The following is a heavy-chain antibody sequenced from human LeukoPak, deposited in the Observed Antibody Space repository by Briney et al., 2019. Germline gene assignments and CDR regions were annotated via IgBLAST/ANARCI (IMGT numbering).Heavy chain of an antibody. CDR2: IWYDGSNK. D-gene: IGHD1-26*01. CDR3: ARTSSSYLGVFYFDY. V-gene: IGHV3-33*01. J-gene: IGHJ4*02. CDR1: GFTFSSYG. Sequence: AGRSLRLSCAASGFTFSSYGMHWVRQAPGKGLEWVAVIWYDGSNKYHADSVKGRFTISRDNSKNTLYLQMNSLRAEDTAVYYCARTSSSYLGVFYFDYWGQGTLVTVSS.